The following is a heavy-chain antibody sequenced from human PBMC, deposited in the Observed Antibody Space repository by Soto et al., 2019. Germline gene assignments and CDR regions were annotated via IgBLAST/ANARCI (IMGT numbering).Heavy chain of an antibody. CDR2: ISSSSTTI. V-gene: IGHV3-48*01. CDR3: ARDPLWFGELVLDY. Sequence: EVQLVESGGGLVQPGGSLRLSCAASGFTFSSYSMNWVRQAPGKGLEWVSYISSSSTTIYYADSVKGRFTISRDNAKNSLYLQMNSLRAEDTAVYYCARDPLWFGELVLDYWGQGTRVTVSS. D-gene: IGHD3-10*01. J-gene: IGHJ4*02. CDR1: GFTFSSYS.